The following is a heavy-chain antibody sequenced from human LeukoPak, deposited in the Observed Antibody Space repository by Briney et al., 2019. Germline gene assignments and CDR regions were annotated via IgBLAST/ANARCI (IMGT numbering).Heavy chain of an antibody. CDR1: GFRFRNFG. CDR3: AKDPGAVVVQAYYLDH. J-gene: IGHJ4*02. D-gene: IGHD2-21*01. Sequence: GGSLRLSCVDPGFRFRNFGMHWVRQAPGKGLEWVAVISHDGTNTYHADSVRGRFTISRDNSKNTLYLQMNSLRPEDTAVYYCAKDPGAVVVQAYYLDHWGQGTLVTVSS. V-gene: IGHV3-30*18. CDR2: ISHDGTNT.